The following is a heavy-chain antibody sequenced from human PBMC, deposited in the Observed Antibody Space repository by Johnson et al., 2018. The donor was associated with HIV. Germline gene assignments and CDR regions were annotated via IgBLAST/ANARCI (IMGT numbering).Heavy chain of an antibody. CDR2: ISYDGSNT. Sequence: QVQLVESGGGVVQPGRSLRLSCAASGFTFSSYAMHWVRQAPGKGLEWVAVISYDGSNTYYADSVKGRFTISRDNSKNTLYLQMNSLRAEDTAVYYCARDPDDYGGRDAFDIWGQGTMVTVSS. V-gene: IGHV3-30*04. D-gene: IGHD4-23*01. J-gene: IGHJ3*02. CDR3: ARDPDDYGGRDAFDI. CDR1: GFTFSSYA.